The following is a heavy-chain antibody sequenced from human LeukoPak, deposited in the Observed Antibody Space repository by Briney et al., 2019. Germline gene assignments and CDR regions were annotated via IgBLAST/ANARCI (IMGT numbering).Heavy chain of an antibody. CDR1: GFTFSSYE. D-gene: IGHD3-9*01. Sequence: PGGSLRLSCAASGFTFSSYEMNWVRQAPGKGLEWVSYISSSGTTIYYADSVNGRFTISRDNAKNALYLQMNSLRAEDTAVYYCARDYYDILTGQSDNWFDPWGQGTLVTVSS. J-gene: IGHJ5*02. CDR3: ARDYYDILTGQSDNWFDP. CDR2: ISSSGTTI. V-gene: IGHV3-48*03.